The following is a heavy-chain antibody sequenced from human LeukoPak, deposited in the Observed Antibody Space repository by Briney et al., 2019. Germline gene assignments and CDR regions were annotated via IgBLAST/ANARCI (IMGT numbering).Heavy chain of an antibody. V-gene: IGHV4-28*01. D-gene: IGHD6-19*01. CDR3: ARNQAVAANRGASDV. J-gene: IGHJ3*01. CDR2: IYYNGNT. CDR1: GYSISSYNW. Sequence: PAETLTLTCAVSGYSISSYNWWARLRPPPGKGLEGIGYIYYNGNTYYNPYNPSLTSRVSMSVDTTKNQFSLKLDSVTEIDTAMYYCARNQAVAANRGASDVWGQGTMVTVSS.